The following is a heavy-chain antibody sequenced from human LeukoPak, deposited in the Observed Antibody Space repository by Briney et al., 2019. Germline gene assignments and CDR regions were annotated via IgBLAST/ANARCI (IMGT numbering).Heavy chain of an antibody. CDR2: IYYSGST. V-gene: IGHV4-59*01. Sequence: PSETLSLTCTVSGGSISSYYWSWIRQPPGKGLEWIGYIYYSGSTNYNPSLKSRVTISVDTSKNQFSLKLSSVTAADTAVYYCARDQGYCSGGSCYSGHWFDPWGQGTLVTVSS. D-gene: IGHD2-15*01. CDR3: ARDQGYCSGGSCYSGHWFDP. J-gene: IGHJ5*02. CDR1: GGSISSYY.